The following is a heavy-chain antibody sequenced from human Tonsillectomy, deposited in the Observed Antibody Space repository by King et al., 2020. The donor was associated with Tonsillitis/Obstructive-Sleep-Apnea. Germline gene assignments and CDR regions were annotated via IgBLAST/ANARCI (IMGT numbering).Heavy chain of an antibody. CDR3: ASRTIDYDFWSGSGHWFDP. CDR1: GGSISSYY. V-gene: IGHV4-59*08. J-gene: IGHJ5*02. D-gene: IGHD3-3*01. Sequence: MQLQESGPGLVKPSETLSLTCSVSGGSISSYYWSWIRQPPGKGLEWIGYIYYSGSTNYNPSLKSRVTISLDTSKNQLSLKLSSVTAADTAVYYCASRTIDYDFWSGSGHWFDPWGQGTLVTVSS. CDR2: IYYSGST.